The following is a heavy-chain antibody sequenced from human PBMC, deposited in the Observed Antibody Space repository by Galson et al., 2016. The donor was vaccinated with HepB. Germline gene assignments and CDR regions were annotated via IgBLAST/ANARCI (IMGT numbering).Heavy chain of an antibody. CDR1: GFSFNSYS. CDR3: ARDPDTPFVRSFDY. Sequence: SLRLSCAGSGFSFNSYSMNWVRQAPGKGLEWIAYISDSTRTIYYADSVKGRFTISRDNAERSLYLLMNTLRVEDTAVYYCARDPDTPFVRSFDYWGRGTLVTVSS. CDR2: ISDSTRTI. V-gene: IGHV3-48*04. J-gene: IGHJ4*02. D-gene: IGHD5-18*01.